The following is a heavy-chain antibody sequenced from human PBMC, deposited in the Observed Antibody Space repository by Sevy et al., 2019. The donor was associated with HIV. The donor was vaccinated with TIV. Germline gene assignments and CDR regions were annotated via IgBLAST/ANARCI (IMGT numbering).Heavy chain of an antibody. CDR2: ITRSSSYI. D-gene: IGHD6-13*01. CDR1: DFTFSSYS. V-gene: IGHV3-21*01. J-gene: IGHJ4*02. Sequence: GGSLRLSCAASDFTFSSYSMNWVRQAPGKGLEWVSSITRSSSYIYYADSVKGRFTISRDNAKNSLYLQMNSLRAEDKAVYYCARGGHGYVGIDYWGQGTLVTVSS. CDR3: ARGGHGYVGIDY.